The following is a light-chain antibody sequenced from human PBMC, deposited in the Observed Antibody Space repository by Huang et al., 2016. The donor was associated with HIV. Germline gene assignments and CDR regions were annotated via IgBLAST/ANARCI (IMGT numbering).Light chain of an antibody. CDR2: NVF. CDR3: MQGTHWPPYT. CDR1: QSLEYRYGNTD. V-gene: IGKV2-30*01. Sequence: DVVLNQSPLSLPVTLGQSASISCRSSQSLEYRYGNTDLTWFHQRPGQYPRRQIYNVFKRDSGVPDRRSGSGSGTDFTLKISRVEAEDVGIYYCMQGTHWPPYTFGQGTKLEI. J-gene: IGKJ2*01.